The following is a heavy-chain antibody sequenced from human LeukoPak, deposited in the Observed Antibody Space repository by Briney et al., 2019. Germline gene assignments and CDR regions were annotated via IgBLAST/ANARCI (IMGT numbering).Heavy chain of an antibody. CDR2: IIPKFGST. V-gene: IGHV1-69*01. Sequence: GASVKVSCKASGDTFARSTVSWLRQAPGQGLEWMGGIIPKFGSTNYAQKFQGRLTVTAAESTGTAYMELISLTSDDTAYFSCASHPSSSWFAIFFPSWGQASPATVPS. D-gene: IGHD6-13*01. CDR3: ASHPSSSWFAIFFPS. J-gene: IGHJ5*02. CDR1: GDTFARST.